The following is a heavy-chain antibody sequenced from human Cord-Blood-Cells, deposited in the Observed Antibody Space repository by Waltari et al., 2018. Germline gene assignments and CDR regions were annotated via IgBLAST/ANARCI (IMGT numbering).Heavy chain of an antibody. V-gene: IGHV3-33*01. D-gene: IGHD1-26*01. CDR1: GFTFSSYG. Sequence: QVQLVESGGGVVQPGRSLRLSCAASGFTFSSYGMHWVRQAPGKGLEWVAVIWYDGSNKYYAASVKGRFTISRDNSKNTLYLQMNSLRAEDTTVYYCARGGSGSYWYFDLWGRGTLVTVSS. CDR3: ARGGSGSYWYFDL. CDR2: IWYDGSNK. J-gene: IGHJ2*01.